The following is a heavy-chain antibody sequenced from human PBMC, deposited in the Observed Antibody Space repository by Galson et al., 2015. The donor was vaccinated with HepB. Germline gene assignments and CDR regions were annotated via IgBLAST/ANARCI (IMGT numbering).Heavy chain of an antibody. CDR2: INAGNGNT. J-gene: IGHJ6*02. D-gene: IGHD3-10*01. Sequence: SVKVSCKASGYTFTSYAVHWVRQAPGQSLEWMGWINAGNGNTKYSQKFQGRVTIIRDTSASTTYMELSSLRSEDTAVYYCARDRASMVYFHGLDVWGQGTTVTVSS. CDR3: ARDRASMVYFHGLDV. V-gene: IGHV1-3*01. CDR1: GYTFTSYA.